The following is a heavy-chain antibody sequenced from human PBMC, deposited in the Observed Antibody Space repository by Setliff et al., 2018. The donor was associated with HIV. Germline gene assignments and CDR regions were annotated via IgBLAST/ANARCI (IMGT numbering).Heavy chain of an antibody. J-gene: IGHJ4*02. CDR2: FYLTEST. V-gene: IGHV4-39*01. CDR1: GGSISSSSYY. CDR3: ARHLESKLLSY. D-gene: IGHD3-3*01. Sequence: SETLSLTCTVSGGSISSSSYYWVWIRQPPGKGLDWIGSFYLTESTNYNPTLKSRVTISGDTSRNQFSLKLSSVTAADTAVYYCARHLESKLLSYWGQGTLVTVSS.